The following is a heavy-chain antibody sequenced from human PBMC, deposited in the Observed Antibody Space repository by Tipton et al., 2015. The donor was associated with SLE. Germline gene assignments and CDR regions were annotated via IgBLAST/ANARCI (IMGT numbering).Heavy chain of an antibody. D-gene: IGHD2-2*03. V-gene: IGHV4-39*07. CDR1: GGSISSSSYY. J-gene: IGHJ4*02. CDR2: IYYSGST. CDR3: ARDGYCSSTSYYRGDY. Sequence: TLSLTCTVSGGSISSSSYYWGWIRQPPGKGLEWIGSIYYSGSTYYNPSLKSRVTISVDTSKNQFSLKLSSVTAADTAVYYCARDGYCSSTSYYRGDYWGQGTLVTVSS.